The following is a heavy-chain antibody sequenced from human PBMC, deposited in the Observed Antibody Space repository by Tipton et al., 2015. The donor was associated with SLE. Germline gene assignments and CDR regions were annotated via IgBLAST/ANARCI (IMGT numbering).Heavy chain of an antibody. J-gene: IGHJ3*02. Sequence: RSLRLSCAASGFTFSSYAMHWVRQAPGKGLEWVAVISYDGSNKYYADSVKGRFTISRDNSKNTLYLQMNSLRAEDTAVYYCAREGLAFDIWGQGTMVTVSS. CDR3: AREGLAFDI. CDR1: GFTFSSYA. V-gene: IGHV3-30-3*01. CDR2: ISYDGSNK.